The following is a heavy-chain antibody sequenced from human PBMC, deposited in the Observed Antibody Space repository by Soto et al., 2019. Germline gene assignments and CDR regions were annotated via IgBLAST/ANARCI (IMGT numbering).Heavy chain of an antibody. J-gene: IGHJ4*02. D-gene: IGHD5-12*01. CDR1: GFTFSRYA. CDR2: INHDSGTI. V-gene: IGHV3-48*01. Sequence: EVQLVESGGGLVQPGGSLRLSCAASGFTFSRYAMNWVRQAPGKGLEWVSYINHDSGTIYYADSVKGRFTIYRDNANNLLSLQMNSLRAEDTAVYYCVRDRGYTGYDSAYWGQGTLVTVSS. CDR3: VRDRGYTGYDSAY.